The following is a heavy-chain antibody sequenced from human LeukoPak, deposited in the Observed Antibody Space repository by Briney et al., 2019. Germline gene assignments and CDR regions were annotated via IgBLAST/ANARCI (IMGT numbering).Heavy chain of an antibody. CDR2: IKKDGSEK. D-gene: IGHD3-10*01. J-gene: IGHJ4*02. V-gene: IGHV3-7*03. Sequence: GGSLRFSCAASGFIFSDHWMSWVRQAPGKGLEWVANIKKDGSEKYYVDSVKGRFTMSRDNAKNSLYLQMNSLRAEDTAVYYCASLGPDCWGQGTLVTVSS. CDR1: GFIFSDHW. CDR3: ASLGPDC.